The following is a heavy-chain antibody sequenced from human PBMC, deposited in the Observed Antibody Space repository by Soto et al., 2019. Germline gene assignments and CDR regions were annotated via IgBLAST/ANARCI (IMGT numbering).Heavy chain of an antibody. J-gene: IGHJ3*02. CDR3: AKATATGGGAFDI. V-gene: IGHV3-23*01. CDR1: GSTFSIYA. CDR2: MSRTGDNT. Sequence: GGSLRLSCAASGSTFSIYAMTWVRQSPGKGLEWVSSMSRTGDNTYYADSVKGRFTISRDNSKNTLYLQMNSLRAEDTAIYYCAKATATGGGAFDICGQGTMVTVSS. D-gene: IGHD2-8*02.